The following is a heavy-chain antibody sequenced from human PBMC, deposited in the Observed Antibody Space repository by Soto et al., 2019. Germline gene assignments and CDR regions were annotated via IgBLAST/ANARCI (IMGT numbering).Heavy chain of an antibody. CDR3: ARDSGYNWNYGSLDY. D-gene: IGHD1-7*01. CDR2: SNAGNGNT. V-gene: IGHV1-3*01. Sequence: ASGRVSCKASGYNFTSSSIHWVRQAPGRTLEWMGWSNAGNGNTKYSQKFQGRVTMTRDTSASTAYMELSSLRSEDTAVYYGARDSGYNWNYGSLDYWGQGTLVTASS. CDR1: GYNFTSSS. J-gene: IGHJ4*02.